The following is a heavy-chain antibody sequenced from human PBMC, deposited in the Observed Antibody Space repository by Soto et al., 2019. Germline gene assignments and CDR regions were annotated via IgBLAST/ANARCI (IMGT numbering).Heavy chain of an antibody. CDR3: AIDYYGSWSYGYYYGMDV. D-gene: IGHD3-10*01. V-gene: IGHV1-69*06. CDR1: GGTFSSYA. J-gene: IGHJ6*02. Sequence: QVQLVQSGAEVKKPGSSVKVSCKASGGTFSSYAISWVRQAPGQGLEWMGGIIPIFGTANYAQKFQGRVTITADKSTSTAYMELSSLRSEDTAVYYCAIDYYGSWSYGYYYGMDVWGQGTTVTVSS. CDR2: IIPIFGTA.